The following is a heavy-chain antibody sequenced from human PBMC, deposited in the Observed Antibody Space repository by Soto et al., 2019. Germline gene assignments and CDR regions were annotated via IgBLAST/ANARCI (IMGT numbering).Heavy chain of an antibody. D-gene: IGHD3-10*01. CDR2: ISSNGGST. CDR1: GFTFSSYA. V-gene: IGHV3-64*01. CDR3: ARVSQEGSAQDAFDI. Sequence: GGSLRLSCAASGFTFSSYAMHWVRQAPGKGLEYVSAISSNGGSTYYANSVKGRFTISRDNSKNTLYLQMGSLRAEDMAVYYCARVSQEGSAQDAFDIWGQGTMVTVSS. J-gene: IGHJ3*02.